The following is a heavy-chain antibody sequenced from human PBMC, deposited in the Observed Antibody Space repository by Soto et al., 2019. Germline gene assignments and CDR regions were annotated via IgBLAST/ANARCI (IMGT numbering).Heavy chain of an antibody. CDR1: GGSISSGGYY. V-gene: IGHV4-31*03. J-gene: IGHJ6*02. CDR3: ASGTEVSPSWDV. CDR2: IYYSGST. D-gene: IGHD1-26*01. Sequence: SETLSLTCTVSGGSISSGGYYWSWIRQHPGKGLGWIGYIYYSGSTYYNPSLKSRVTISVDTSKNQFSLKLSSVTAADTAVYYCASGTEVSPSWDVWGQGTTVTVSS.